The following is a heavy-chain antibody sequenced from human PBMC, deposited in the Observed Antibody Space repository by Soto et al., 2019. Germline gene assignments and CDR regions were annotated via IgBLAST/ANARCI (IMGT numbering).Heavy chain of an antibody. D-gene: IGHD3-10*01. CDR1: HGSISSSY. V-gene: IGHV4-59*01. J-gene: IGHJ4*02. Sequence: SETLSLTCTVSHGSISSSYWSWIRQPPEKGLEWIGYISNTGKTAYHPSLNSRVTFSIDTAKNQVSLRLSSVTAADTAVYYCARAPYGSGTKPYYFDYWGQGTLVTVSS. CDR2: ISNTGKT. CDR3: ARAPYGSGTKPYYFDY.